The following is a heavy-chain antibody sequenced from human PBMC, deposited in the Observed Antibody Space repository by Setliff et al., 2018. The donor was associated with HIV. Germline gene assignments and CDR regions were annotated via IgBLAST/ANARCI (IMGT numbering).Heavy chain of an antibody. CDR1: GYSFTKYG. Sequence: ASVKVSCKASGYSFTKYGIQWMRQAPGQRLEWMGLINAANGDTKYSQKFQARLTFTRDTSASTVYMELSRLRSEDTAMYYCSRADERKKYYYDSSEKGWFDYWGQGTLVTVSS. J-gene: IGHJ4*02. CDR3: SRADERKKYYYDSSEKGWFDY. D-gene: IGHD3-22*01. CDR2: INAANGDT. V-gene: IGHV1-3*01.